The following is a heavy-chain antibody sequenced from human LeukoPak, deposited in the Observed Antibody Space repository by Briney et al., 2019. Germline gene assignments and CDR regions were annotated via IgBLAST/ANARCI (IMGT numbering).Heavy chain of an antibody. CDR3: ANLYSSGWYYFDY. J-gene: IGHJ4*02. D-gene: IGHD6-19*01. CDR2: ISGSGGST. CDR1: GFTFSSYG. V-gene: IGHV3-23*01. Sequence: GGSLRLSCAASGFTFSSYGMSWVRQAPGKGLEWVSAISGSGGSTYYADSVKGRFTISRDNSKNTLYLQMNSLRAEDTAVYYCANLYSSGWYYFDYWGQGTLVTVFS.